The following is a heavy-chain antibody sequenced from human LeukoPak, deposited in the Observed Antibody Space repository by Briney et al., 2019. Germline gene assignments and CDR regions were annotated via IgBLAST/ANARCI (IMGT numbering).Heavy chain of an antibody. V-gene: IGHV3-30*02. CDR1: GFTFSSYG. Sequence: GGSLRLSCAASGFTFSSYGMNWVRRAPGKGLEWVAFIRYDGTNKNHADSVEGRFTISRDNSKNTLYLQMNSLRDEDTAVYYCAKGKWNFDYWGQGTLVTVSS. D-gene: IGHD1-1*01. CDR3: AKGKWNFDY. J-gene: IGHJ4*02. CDR2: IRYDGTNK.